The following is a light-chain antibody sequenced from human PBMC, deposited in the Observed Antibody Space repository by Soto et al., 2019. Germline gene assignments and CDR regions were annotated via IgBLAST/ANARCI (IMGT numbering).Light chain of an antibody. J-gene: IGLJ1*01. CDR1: SSDVGVYNY. V-gene: IGLV2-11*01. CDR2: DVS. CDR3: CSYAGSYTFV. Sequence: QSALTQPRSVSGSPGQSVTISCTGTSSDVGVYNYVSWYQQYPGKAPKIMIYDVSKRPSGVPDRFSGSKSDNTASLTISGLQAEDEADYYCCSYAGSYTFVFGIGTKVPS.